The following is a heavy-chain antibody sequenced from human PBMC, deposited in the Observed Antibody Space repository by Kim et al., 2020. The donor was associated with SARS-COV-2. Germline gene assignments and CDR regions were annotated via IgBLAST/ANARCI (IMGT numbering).Heavy chain of an antibody. D-gene: IGHD3-3*01. Sequence: QKFQGRVTMTRDTSISTAYMELSRLRSDDTAVYYCARDQGRYDPHDAFDIWGQGTMVTVSS. CDR3: ARDQGRYDPHDAFDI. J-gene: IGHJ3*02. V-gene: IGHV1-2*02.